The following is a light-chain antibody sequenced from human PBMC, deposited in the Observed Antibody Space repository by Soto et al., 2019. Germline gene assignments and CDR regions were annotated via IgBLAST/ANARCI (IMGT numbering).Light chain of an antibody. CDR3: QVWDSSSDHWV. J-gene: IGLJ3*02. CDR1: NIGGKS. Sequence: SYELTQPPSVSVAPGKTARITCGGNNIGGKSVHWYQQKPGQAPVLVIYYDSHRPSGIPERFSGSNSGNTVTLTISRVEAGDEADYYCQVWDSSSDHWVFGGGTKLTVL. V-gene: IGLV3-21*04. CDR2: YDS.